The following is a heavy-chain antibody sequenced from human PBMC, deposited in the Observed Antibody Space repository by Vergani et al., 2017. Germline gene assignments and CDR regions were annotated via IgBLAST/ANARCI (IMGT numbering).Heavy chain of an antibody. CDR1: GGTFSSYA. CDR3: AGEMATISGFDA. V-gene: IGHV1-69*01. J-gene: IGHJ5*02. D-gene: IGHD5-12*01. Sequence: QVQLVQSGAEVKKPGSSVKVSCKASGGTFSSYAISWVRQAPGPGLEWMGGIIPIFGTANYAQKFQGRVTITADESTSTAYMELSSLSSEDTAVYYCAGEMATISGFDAGGQGTLVTVSS. CDR2: IIPIFGTA.